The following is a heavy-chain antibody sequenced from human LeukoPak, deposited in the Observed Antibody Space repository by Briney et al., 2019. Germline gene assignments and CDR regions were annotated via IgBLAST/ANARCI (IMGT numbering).Heavy chain of an antibody. J-gene: IGHJ4*02. D-gene: IGHD5-18*01. CDR2: ISYDGSNK. CDR3: ARDVDSYGYLDY. CDR1: GFTFSSYA. V-gene: IGHV3-30-3*01. Sequence: QPGGSLRLSCAASGFTFSSYAMHWVRQAPGRGLEWVAVISYDGSNKYYADSVKGRFTISRDNSKNTPYLQMNSLRAEDTAVYYCARDVDSYGYLDYWGQGTLVTVSS.